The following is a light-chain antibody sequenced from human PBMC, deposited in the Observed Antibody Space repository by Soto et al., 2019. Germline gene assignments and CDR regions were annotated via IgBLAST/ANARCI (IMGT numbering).Light chain of an antibody. CDR2: GNN. J-gene: IGLJ3*02. CDR3: AKWGSSLGAVV. CDR1: SFNIGGNY. V-gene: IGLV1-51*01. Sequence: QSVLTQPPSVSAAPGQKVTISCSGSSFNIGGNYVSWYVQVPGTVPQFLIYGNNKRPSGIPDRFSGTNAGTSATLGITGLHPEDDDYYCSAKWGSSLGAVVFGGGTQLTVL.